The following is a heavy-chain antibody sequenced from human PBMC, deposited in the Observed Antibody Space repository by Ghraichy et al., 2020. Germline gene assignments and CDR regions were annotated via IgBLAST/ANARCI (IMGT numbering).Heavy chain of an antibody. J-gene: IGHJ4*02. V-gene: IGHV3-33*01. CDR3: VRGPRGD. D-gene: IGHD3-10*01. Sequence: GESLNISCAASGFSFRSYAMHWVRQAPGKGLEWVGVIWYDGSQKYYSDSVKGRFTISRDNSKNTVDLQMNSLRVEDTAVYYCVRGPRGDWGQGTLVTVSS. CDR1: GFSFRSYA. CDR2: IWYDGSQK.